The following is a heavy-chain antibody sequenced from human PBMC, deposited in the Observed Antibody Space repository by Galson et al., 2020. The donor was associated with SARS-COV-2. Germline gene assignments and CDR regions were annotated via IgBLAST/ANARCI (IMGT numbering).Heavy chain of an antibody. CDR3: ASASVLRYFDWLSAFDI. J-gene: IGHJ3*02. V-gene: IGHV1-2*02. CDR1: GYTFTGYY. D-gene: IGHD3-9*01. CDR2: INPNSGGT. Sequence: ASVKVSCKASGYTFTGYYMHWVRQAPGQGLEWMGWINPNSGGTNYAQKFQGRVTMTRDTSISTAYMELSRLRSDDTAVYYCASASVLRYFDWLSAFDIWGQGTMVTVSS.